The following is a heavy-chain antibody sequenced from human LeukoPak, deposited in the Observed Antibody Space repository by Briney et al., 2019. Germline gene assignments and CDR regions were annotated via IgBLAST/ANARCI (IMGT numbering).Heavy chain of an antibody. CDR2: ISGSGANR. V-gene: IGHV3-23*01. D-gene: IGHD6-19*01. J-gene: IGHJ4*02. CDR1: EFTFDSYA. Sequence: SGGSLRLSCAASEFTFDSYAMNWVRQAPGKGLEWVSAISGSGANRYYANSVKGRFTISRDNSKSTLFLQMDSLRAEDTAIYYCAKTSVSSGWPELFDFWGQGTLVTVSS. CDR3: AKTSVSSGWPELFDF.